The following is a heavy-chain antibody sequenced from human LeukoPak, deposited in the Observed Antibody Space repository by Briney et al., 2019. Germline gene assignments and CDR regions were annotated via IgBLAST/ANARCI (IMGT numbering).Heavy chain of an antibody. V-gene: IGHV3-11*04. J-gene: IGHJ6*03. CDR2: ISSSGSTI. Sequence: GGSLRLSCAASGFTFSDYYMNWVRQAPGKGLEWVSYISSSGSTIYYADSVKGRFTISRDNAKNSLYLQMNSLRAEDTAVYYCARDGNIGLWFGELFNYYYYYMDVWGKGTTVTVSS. CDR3: ARDGNIGLWFGELFNYYYYYMDV. CDR1: GFTFSDYY. D-gene: IGHD3-10*01.